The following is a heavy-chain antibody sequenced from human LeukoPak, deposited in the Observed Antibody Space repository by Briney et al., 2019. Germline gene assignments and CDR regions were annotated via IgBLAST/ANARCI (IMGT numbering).Heavy chain of an antibody. CDR2: ISPNSGDT. J-gene: IGHJ4*02. CDR3: ARRGDGYKFDS. V-gene: IGHV1-2*02. D-gene: IGHD5-24*01. Sequence: ASVKVSCKASGYTFTGYYMHWVRQAPGQGPEWLGWISPNSGDTKYAQKFQGRVTMTRDTSISSAYMELSSLRSDDTAVYYCARRGDGYKFDSWGQGTLVTVSS. CDR1: GYTFTGYY.